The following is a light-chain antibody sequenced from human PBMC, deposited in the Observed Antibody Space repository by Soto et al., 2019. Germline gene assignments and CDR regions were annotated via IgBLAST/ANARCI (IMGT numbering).Light chain of an antibody. Sequence: EIVMTQSPATLSVSPGERATLSCRASQSVSSNLAWYQQKPGQAPRLLIYGASTRATGIPARFSGSGSGTEFTHTISSLQSEDFAVYYCQQYNNWPLPYTFGQGTKLEIK. CDR2: GAS. J-gene: IGKJ2*01. V-gene: IGKV3-15*01. CDR1: QSVSSN. CDR3: QQYNNWPLPYT.